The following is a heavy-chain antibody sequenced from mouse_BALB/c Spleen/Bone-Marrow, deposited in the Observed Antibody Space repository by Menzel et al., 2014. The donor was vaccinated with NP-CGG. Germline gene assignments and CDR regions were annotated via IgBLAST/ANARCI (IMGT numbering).Heavy chain of an antibody. Sequence: VQLQQSGAELVRPGVSVKISCKGSGYTFTDFAIHWVKQSRTKSLEWIGVISTYYGDASYNQKFKGKATMTVDKSSSTAYMELARLTSEDSAIYYCARWRYYGSSYVSCYAMGYWGQGTSGTDSS. D-gene: IGHD1-1*01. CDR1: GYTFTDFA. CDR3: ARWRYYGSSYVSCYAMGY. J-gene: IGHJ4*01. CDR2: ISTYYGDA. V-gene: IGHV1S137*01.